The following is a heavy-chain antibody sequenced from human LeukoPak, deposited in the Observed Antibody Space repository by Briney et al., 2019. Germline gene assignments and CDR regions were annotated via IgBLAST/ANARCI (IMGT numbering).Heavy chain of an antibody. V-gene: IGHV1-2*02. Sequence: ASVKASCKASGYTFTDYYIHWLRQAPGQGLEWMGWINPNSGGTNYAQNFQGRVTMTRDTSISTAYMELSSLRSDDTAVYYCARGFSGYFWFWGQGTLVTVSS. CDR2: INPNSGGT. CDR1: GYTFTDYY. D-gene: IGHD5-12*01. J-gene: IGHJ4*02. CDR3: ARGFSGYFWF.